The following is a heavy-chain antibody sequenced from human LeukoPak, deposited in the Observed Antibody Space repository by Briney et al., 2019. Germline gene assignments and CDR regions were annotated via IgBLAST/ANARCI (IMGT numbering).Heavy chain of an antibody. CDR2: INPNSGGT. J-gene: IGHJ4*02. CDR1: SYTFTSYG. CDR3: ARDPSYYYDSSGYYRDY. Sequence: ASVKVSCKASSYTFTSYGISWVRQAPGQGLEWMGRINPNSGGTNYAQKFQGRVTMTRDTSISTAYMELSRLRSDDTAVYYCARDPSYYYDSSGYYRDYWGQGTLVTVSP. D-gene: IGHD3-22*01. V-gene: IGHV1-2*06.